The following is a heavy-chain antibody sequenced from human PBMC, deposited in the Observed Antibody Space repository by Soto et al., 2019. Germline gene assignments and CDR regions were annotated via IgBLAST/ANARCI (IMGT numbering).Heavy chain of an antibody. V-gene: IGHV3-48*01. D-gene: IGHD1-7*01. Sequence: EVQLVESGGGLVQPGGSLRLSCAASGFTFSSYSMNWVRQAPGKGLEWVSYISSSSSTIYYADSVKGRFTISRDNAKNSLYLKMNSLSAEDTAVYYCAIEGLALPENYYYYYYMDVWGKGTTVTVSS. CDR3: AIEGLALPENYYYYYYMDV. CDR2: ISSSSSTI. CDR1: GFTFSSYS. J-gene: IGHJ6*03.